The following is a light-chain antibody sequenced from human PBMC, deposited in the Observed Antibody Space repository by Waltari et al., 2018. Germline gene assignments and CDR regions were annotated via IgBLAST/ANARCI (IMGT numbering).Light chain of an antibody. CDR3: QTWGLGYVI. CDR2: VNSDGTH. Sequence: QLVLTQSPSASASVGASVRLTCPLSSGLRTYAIAWHQHQPEKGPRSLMKVNSDGTHNKGEGIPDRFSGSSSGTERYLTISRLQPEEEADYYCQTWGLGYVIFGGGTKLTVL. V-gene: IGLV4-69*01. CDR1: SGLRTYA. J-gene: IGLJ2*01.